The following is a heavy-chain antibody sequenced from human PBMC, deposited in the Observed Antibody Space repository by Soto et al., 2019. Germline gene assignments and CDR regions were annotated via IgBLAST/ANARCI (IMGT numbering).Heavy chain of an antibody. Sequence: SETLSLTCTVSGGSISSYYWSWIRQPPGKGLEWIGYIYYSGSTNYNPSPKSRVTISVDTSKNQFSLKLSSVTAADTAVYYCAKDRLGGNFDYWGQGTQVTVSS. CDR2: IYYSGST. CDR1: GGSISSYY. V-gene: IGHV4-59*01. J-gene: IGHJ4*02. CDR3: AKDRLGGNFDY.